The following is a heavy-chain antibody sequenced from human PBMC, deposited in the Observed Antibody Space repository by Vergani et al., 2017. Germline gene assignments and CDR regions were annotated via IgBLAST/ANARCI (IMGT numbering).Heavy chain of an antibody. CDR3: ARESIYYDSSGYFEGAFDI. CDR2: ISYDGSNK. D-gene: IGHD3-22*01. J-gene: IGHJ3*02. Sequence: QVQLVESGGGVVQPGRSLRLSCAASGFTFSSYAMHWVRQAPGKGLEWVAVISYDGSNKYYANSVKGRFTISRDNSKNTLYLQMNSLRAEDTAVYYCARESIYYDSSGYFEGAFDIWGQGTMVSVYS. V-gene: IGHV3-30-3*01. CDR1: GFTFSSYA.